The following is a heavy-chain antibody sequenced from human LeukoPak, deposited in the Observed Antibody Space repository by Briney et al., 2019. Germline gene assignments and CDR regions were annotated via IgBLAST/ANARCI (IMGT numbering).Heavy chain of an antibody. CDR2: ISWNSGSI. D-gene: IGHD3-10*01. J-gene: IGHJ3*02. Sequence: GRSLRLSCAASGFIFNDYAMHWVRQAPGKGLEWVSGISWNSGSIGYADSVKGRFTISRDNAKNSLYLQMNSLRAEDMALYYCAKALLWFGELYLGNDAFDIWGQGTMVTVSS. CDR1: GFIFNDYA. CDR3: AKALLWFGELYLGNDAFDI. V-gene: IGHV3-9*03.